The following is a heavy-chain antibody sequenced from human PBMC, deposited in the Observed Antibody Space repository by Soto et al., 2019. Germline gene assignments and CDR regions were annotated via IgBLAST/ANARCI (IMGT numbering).Heavy chain of an antibody. J-gene: IGHJ6*03. CDR1: GFTFSSYG. CDR3: AKAVYYYYYDLDV. CDR2: ISYDGRNK. Sequence: QVQLVESGGGVVQPGRSLRLSCAASGFTFSSYGMHWVRQAPGKGLEWVAVISYDGRNKYYADSVKGRFTISRDNSKNTLYLQMNSLRAEDTAVYYCAKAVYYYYYDLDVWGKGTTVTVSS. V-gene: IGHV3-30*18.